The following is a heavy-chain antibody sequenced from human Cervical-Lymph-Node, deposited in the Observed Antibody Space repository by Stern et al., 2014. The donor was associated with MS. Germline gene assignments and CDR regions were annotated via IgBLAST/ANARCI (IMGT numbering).Heavy chain of an antibody. J-gene: IGHJ4*02. CDR2: ITNVGST. CDR1: GVTVSRDY. Sequence: EVQLVESGGGVIQPGGSLRLSCKASGVTVSRDYRTWVRQAPGKGLEWVSLITNVGSTFYTDSVNGRFTISRDDSKNPVYLHMTSLRAEDTAMYYCARDTSSPERSDWWGQGTLVTVSS. V-gene: IGHV3-53*01. CDR3: ARDTSSPERSDW. D-gene: IGHD1-1*01.